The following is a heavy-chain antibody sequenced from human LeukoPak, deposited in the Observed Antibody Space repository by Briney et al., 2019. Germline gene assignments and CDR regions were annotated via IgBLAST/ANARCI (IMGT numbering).Heavy chain of an antibody. D-gene: IGHD3-16*01. J-gene: IGHJ4*02. CDR1: GYTFTSYG. CDR3: ARTPSLGYFDY. Sequence: ASVKVFCKDSGYTFTSYGISWVRQAPGQGLEWMGWISAYNGNTNYAQKLQGRVTMTTDTSTSTAYMELRSLRSDDTAVYYCARTPSLGYFDYWGQGTLVTVSS. V-gene: IGHV1-18*01. CDR2: ISAYNGNT.